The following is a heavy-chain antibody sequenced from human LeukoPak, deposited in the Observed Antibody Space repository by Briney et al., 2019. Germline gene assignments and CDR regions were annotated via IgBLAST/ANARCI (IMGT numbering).Heavy chain of an antibody. D-gene: IGHD4-11*01. Sequence: GGSLRLSCAASGFIFTSHTMTWVRQTPGKGLEWVSSISGASGHIYYADSVKGRFTISRDNAENSLFPQMSSLRVEDTAVYYCARHSCVDSNCFYYLDSWGQGTLVTVSS. CDR1: GFIFTSHT. J-gene: IGHJ4*02. V-gene: IGHV3-21*01. CDR2: ISGASGHI. CDR3: ARHSCVDSNCFYYLDS.